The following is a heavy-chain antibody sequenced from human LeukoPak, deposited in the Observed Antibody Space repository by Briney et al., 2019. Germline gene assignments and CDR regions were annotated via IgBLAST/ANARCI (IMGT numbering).Heavy chain of an antibody. V-gene: IGHV1-69*01. Sequence: ASVKVSCKASGGTFSSYAISWVRQAPGQGLEWMGEIIPIFGTANYAQKFQGRVTITADESTSTAYMELSSLRSEDTAVYYCARGMVQGVMSGDAFDIWGQGTMVTVSS. CDR2: IIPIFGTA. CDR3: ARGMVQGVMSGDAFDI. D-gene: IGHD3-10*01. J-gene: IGHJ3*02. CDR1: GGTFSSYA.